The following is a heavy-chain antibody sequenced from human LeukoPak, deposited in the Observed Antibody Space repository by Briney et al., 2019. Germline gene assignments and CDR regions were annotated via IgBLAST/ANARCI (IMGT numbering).Heavy chain of an antibody. Sequence: GGSLRLSCAASGFTFSSYSMNWVRQAPGKGLEWVSSISSSSSYIYYADSMKGRFTISRDNAKNSLYLQINSLRAEDTAVYYCASSEILYNPWGQGTLVTVSS. CDR3: ASSEILYNP. V-gene: IGHV3-21*01. D-gene: IGHD1-14*01. J-gene: IGHJ5*02. CDR2: ISSSSSYI. CDR1: GFTFSSYS.